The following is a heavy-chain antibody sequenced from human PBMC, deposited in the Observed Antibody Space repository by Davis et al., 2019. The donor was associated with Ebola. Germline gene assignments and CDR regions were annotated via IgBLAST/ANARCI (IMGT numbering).Heavy chain of an antibody. J-gene: IGHJ4*02. CDR3: ARRKSSSAWYGDDY. V-gene: IGHV5-51*01. CDR2: LYPDDSDT. Sequence: GESLKISCKGVGSRLSDYWIAWVRQMPGKGLEWMGILYPDDSDTRYSPSFEGRVAISGDRSTSTAYLQWSTLKASDTAMYYCARRKSSSAWYGDDYWGQGTLVTVSS. CDR1: GSRLSDYW. D-gene: IGHD6-19*01.